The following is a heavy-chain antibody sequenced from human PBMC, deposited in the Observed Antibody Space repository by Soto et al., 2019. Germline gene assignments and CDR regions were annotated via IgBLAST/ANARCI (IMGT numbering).Heavy chain of an antibody. D-gene: IGHD4-17*01. V-gene: IGHV1-18*01. J-gene: IGHJ1*01. CDR3: TKDSGARPEDCQD. CDR1: GYSFTSYG. Sequence: QVLLVQSGAEVKKPGASVKVSCKASGYSFTSYGISWVRQAPGQGLEWMGWITPLKGNTQYSQKIQGRVIMTTDTSTNRAYLEMRRLTSDDTAVYHCTKDSGARPEDCQDWGQGTLVTVSS. CDR2: ITPLKGNT.